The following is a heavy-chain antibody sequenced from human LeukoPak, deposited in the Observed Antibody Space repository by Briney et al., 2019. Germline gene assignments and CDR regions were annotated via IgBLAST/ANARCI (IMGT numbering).Heavy chain of an antibody. CDR1: GFTFTNHW. CDR3: AREGYYDSSGYLDYYYMDV. Sequence: PGGSLRLSCVTSGFTFTNHWMSWVRQAPGKGLEWVANIREDGGHTNYVDSVKGRFTISRDNAKNSLYLQMNSLRAEDTALYYCAREGYYDSSGYLDYYYMDVWGKGTTVTVSS. J-gene: IGHJ6*03. CDR2: IREDGGHT. V-gene: IGHV3-7*03. D-gene: IGHD3-22*01.